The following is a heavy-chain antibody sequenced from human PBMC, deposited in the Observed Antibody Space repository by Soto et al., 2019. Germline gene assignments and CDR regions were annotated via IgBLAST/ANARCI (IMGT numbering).Heavy chain of an antibody. CDR3: TTGTQNFDY. Sequence: EVQLRESGGGLVQPGGSLRLSCAASGFTFTTRAMSWVRQAPGKGLQWVSGISASGGTTYYADSVKGRLTISRDNSKNMLYLLMTSLRDDDTAVYYCTTGTQNFDYWGRGTRVTVSS. J-gene: IGHJ4*02. D-gene: IGHD3-10*01. CDR2: ISASGGTT. V-gene: IGHV3-23*01. CDR1: GFTFTTRA.